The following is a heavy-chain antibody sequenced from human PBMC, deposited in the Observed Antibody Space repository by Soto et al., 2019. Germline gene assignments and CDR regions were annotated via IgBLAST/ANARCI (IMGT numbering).Heavy chain of an antibody. CDR2: ISGSGVRT. Sequence: GGSLRLSCAASGFTFRNHAMSWVRQAPGKGLEWVSTISGSGVRTYYTDSVKGRFTVSRDNAKNTLYLQMNSLRAEDTAVYYCARDPQLYDDFWSQLPMEYHFDYWGQGTLVTVSS. CDR3: ARDPQLYDDFWSQLPMEYHFDY. D-gene: IGHD3-3*01. CDR1: GFTFRNHA. J-gene: IGHJ4*02. V-gene: IGHV3-23*01.